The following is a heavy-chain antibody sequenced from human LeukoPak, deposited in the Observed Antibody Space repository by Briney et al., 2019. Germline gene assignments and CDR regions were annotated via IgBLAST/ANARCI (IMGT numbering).Heavy chain of an antibody. J-gene: IGHJ3*02. D-gene: IGHD3-10*01. Sequence: SETLSLTCTVSGGSISSCGYYWSWIRQHPGKGLEWIRYIYYSGSTYYNPSHESRVTLSVDTYKNELSLKLRSVSGADRAVYYCARDPVPPLGASDAFDIWGQGTMVTVSS. CDR3: ARDPVPPLGASDAFDI. CDR1: GGSISSCGYY. V-gene: IGHV4-31*03. CDR2: IYYSGST.